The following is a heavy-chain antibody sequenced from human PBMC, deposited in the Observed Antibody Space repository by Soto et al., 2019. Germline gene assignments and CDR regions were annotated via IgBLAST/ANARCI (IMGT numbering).Heavy chain of an antibody. CDR1: GYTFTSYY. J-gene: IGHJ4*02. CDR2: INPSGGST. Sequence: QVQLVQSGAEVKKPGASVKVSCKASGYTFTSYYMHWVRQAPGQGLGWMGIINPSGGSTSYAQKFQGRVTMTRDTSTSTVYMELSRLRSEDTAVYYCARDSGVVGHTTENAFDYWGQGTLVTVSS. V-gene: IGHV1-46*03. D-gene: IGHD3-10*01. CDR3: ARDSGVVGHTTENAFDY.